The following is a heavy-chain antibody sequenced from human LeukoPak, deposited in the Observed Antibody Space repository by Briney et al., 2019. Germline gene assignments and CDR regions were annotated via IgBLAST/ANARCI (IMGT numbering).Heavy chain of an antibody. CDR2: ISGSGGST. CDR3: AKFKVATYYYYGMDV. J-gene: IGHJ6*02. D-gene: IGHD2-15*01. Sequence: GGSLRLSCEASGFTLSNYVMTWVRQAPGKGLEWVSGISGSGGSTYYADSVKGRFTISRDNSKNTLYLQMNSLRAEDTAVYYCAKFKVATYYYYGMDVWGQGTTVTVSS. CDR1: GFTLSNYV. V-gene: IGHV3-23*01.